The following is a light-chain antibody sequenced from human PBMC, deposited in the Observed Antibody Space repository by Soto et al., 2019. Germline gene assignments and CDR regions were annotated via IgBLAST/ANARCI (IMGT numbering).Light chain of an antibody. CDR3: QQYGTSPRT. V-gene: IGKV3D-20*01. Sequence: VLTQSPATLSLSPGERATLSCGASQNVRSNYLGWYQQKTGLAPRLLIYDVSTRATGIPDRFSGSGSGTDFTLTITRLEPEDSAVYYCQQYGTSPRTFGQGTKLEIK. CDR2: DVS. CDR1: QNVRSNY. J-gene: IGKJ2*01.